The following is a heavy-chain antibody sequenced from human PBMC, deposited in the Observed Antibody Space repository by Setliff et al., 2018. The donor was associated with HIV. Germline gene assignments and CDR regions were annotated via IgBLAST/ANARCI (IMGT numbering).Heavy chain of an antibody. CDR3: GNKGGQV. CDR1: GFTLSTYS. J-gene: IGHJ1*01. V-gene: IGHV3-33*08. D-gene: IGHD3-16*01. Sequence: GSLRLSCVASGFTLSTYSMNWVRQAPGKGLEWVSLLWRDEDGEYYADSVKGRFSISRDRSRNTVYLQMSSLRVDDTAIYYCGNKGGQVWGPGTQVTVSS. CDR2: LWRDEDGE.